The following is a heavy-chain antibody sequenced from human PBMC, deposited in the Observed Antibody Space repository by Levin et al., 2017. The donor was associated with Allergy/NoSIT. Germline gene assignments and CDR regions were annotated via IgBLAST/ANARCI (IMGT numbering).Heavy chain of an antibody. CDR2: IYYSGST. D-gene: IGHD3-16*02. V-gene: IGHV4-39*07. J-gene: IGHJ4*02. Sequence: PSETLSLTCTVSGGSISSSSYYWGWIRQPPGKGLEWIGSIYYSGSTYYNPSLKSRVTISVDTSKNQFSLKLSSVTAADTAVYYCASLIMITFGGVIPTPDYWGQGTLVTVSS. CDR1: GGSISSSSYY. CDR3: ASLIMITFGGVIPTPDY.